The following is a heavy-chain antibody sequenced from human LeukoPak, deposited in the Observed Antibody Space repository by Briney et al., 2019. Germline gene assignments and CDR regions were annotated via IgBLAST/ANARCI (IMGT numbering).Heavy chain of an antibody. J-gene: IGHJ4*02. D-gene: IGHD1-26*01. V-gene: IGHV3-23*01. CDR2: ISGSGGST. Sequence: GGSLRLSCAASGFTFSSYAMSWVRQAPGKGLEWVSAISGSGGSTYYADSVKGRFTISRDNSKNTLYLQMNSLRAEDAAIYYCAKAFAFVGANFFDYWGQGTLVTVSS. CDR3: AKAFAFVGANFFDY. CDR1: GFTFSSYA.